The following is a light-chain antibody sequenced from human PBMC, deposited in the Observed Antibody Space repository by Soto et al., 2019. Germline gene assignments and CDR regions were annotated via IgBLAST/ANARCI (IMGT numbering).Light chain of an antibody. CDR3: QQYNNWPRT. J-gene: IGKJ1*01. V-gene: IGKV3-15*01. CDR2: GTS. Sequence: EIVMTQSPATLSLSPGKRATLSCRASQRFNSNLAWYQQKAGQAPRPLIYGTSTRATGIPARFSGSGSGTDFTLTISSLQFEDFAVYYCQQYNNWPRTFGQGTKVEIK. CDR1: QRFNSN.